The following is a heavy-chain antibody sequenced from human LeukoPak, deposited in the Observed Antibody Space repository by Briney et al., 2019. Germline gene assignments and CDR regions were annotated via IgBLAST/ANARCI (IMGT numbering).Heavy chain of an antibody. V-gene: IGHV3-11*04. Sequence: PGGSLRLSCAASGFTFSDYNMRWIRQAPGKGLEWVSSISRSGSTKYYADSVKGRFTISRDNAKNSLFLQMTSLRAEDTAVYYCAELGITMIGGVWGKGTTVTISS. CDR1: GFTFSDYN. J-gene: IGHJ6*04. D-gene: IGHD3-10*02. CDR2: ISRSGSTK. CDR3: AELGITMIGGV.